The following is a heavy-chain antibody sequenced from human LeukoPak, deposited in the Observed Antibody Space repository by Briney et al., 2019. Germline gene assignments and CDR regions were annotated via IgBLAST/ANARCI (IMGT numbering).Heavy chain of an antibody. CDR3: AKDIAQASNYDFWSAFSYFYGMDV. V-gene: IGHV3-30*18. CDR1: GFPFSSYG. CDR2: ISYDGSNK. J-gene: IGHJ6*02. Sequence: GGSLRLSCAASGFPFSSYGMHWVRQAPGKGLEWVAVISYDGSNKYYADSVKGRFTISRDNSKNTLYLQMNSLRAEDTAVYYCAKDIAQASNYDFWSAFSYFYGMDVWGQGTTVTVSS. D-gene: IGHD3-3*01.